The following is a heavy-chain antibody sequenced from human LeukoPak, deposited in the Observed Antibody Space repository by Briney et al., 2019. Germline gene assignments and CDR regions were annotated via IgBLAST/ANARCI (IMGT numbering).Heavy chain of an antibody. CDR1: GFTFSSYS. V-gene: IGHV3-21*01. CDR3: ARTYLRITMVRDTRGAFDI. CDR2: ISSSSSYI. D-gene: IGHD3-10*01. Sequence: GGSLRLSCAASGFTFSSYSMNWVRQAPGKGLEWVSSISSSSSYIYYADSVKGRFTISRDNAKNSLYLQMNSLRAEDTAVYYCARTYLRITMVRDTRGAFDIWGQGTMVTVSS. J-gene: IGHJ3*02.